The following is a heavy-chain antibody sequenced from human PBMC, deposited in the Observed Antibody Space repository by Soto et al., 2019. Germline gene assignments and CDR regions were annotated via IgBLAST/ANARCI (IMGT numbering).Heavy chain of an antibody. J-gene: IGHJ4*02. CDR3: ARAAYRLVHFGY. D-gene: IGHD6-6*01. V-gene: IGHV4-31*03. CDR1: GGSISSGGYY. Sequence: ASETLSLTCTVSGGSISSGGYYWSWMRQHPGKGLGWIGYIYYSASTYYNPSLKSRVTISVDTSKNQFSLKLSSATAADTAVYYCARAAYRLVHFGYWGQGTLVTVSS. CDR2: IYYSAST.